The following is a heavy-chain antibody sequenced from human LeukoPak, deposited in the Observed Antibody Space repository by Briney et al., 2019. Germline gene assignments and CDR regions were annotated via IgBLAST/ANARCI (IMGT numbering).Heavy chain of an antibody. J-gene: IGHJ4*02. CDR2: IRYDGSNK. CDR3: AKDHARPMVRGVIRYYFDY. CDR1: GFTFSSYG. V-gene: IGHV3-30*02. D-gene: IGHD3-10*01. Sequence: PGGSLRLSCAASGFTFSSYGMHWVRQAPGKGLEWVAFIRYDGSNKYYADSVKGRFTISRDNSKNTLYLQMNSLRAEDTAVYYRAKDHARPMVRGVIRYYFDYWGQGTLVTVSS.